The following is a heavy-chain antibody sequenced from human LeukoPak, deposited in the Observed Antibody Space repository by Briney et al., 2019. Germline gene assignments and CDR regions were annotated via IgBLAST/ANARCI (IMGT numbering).Heavy chain of an antibody. D-gene: IGHD3-16*01. Sequence: GGSLRLSCAASGFTFSSYAMSWVRQAPGKGLEWVSSISSSSSTIYYADSVKGRFTISRDNAKNSLYLQMNSLRAEDTAVYYCARGFYGQSYYYYYMDVWGKGTTVTVSS. J-gene: IGHJ6*03. V-gene: IGHV3-48*01. CDR3: ARGFYGQSYYYYYMDV. CDR1: GFTFSSYA. CDR2: ISSSSSTI.